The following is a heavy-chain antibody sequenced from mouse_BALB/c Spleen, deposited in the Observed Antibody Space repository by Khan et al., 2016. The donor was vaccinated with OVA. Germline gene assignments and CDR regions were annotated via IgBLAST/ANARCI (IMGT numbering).Heavy chain of an antibody. Sequence: EVKLLESGPGLVKPSQSLSLTCTVTGYSITSDYAWNWIRQFPGNKLEWMGYISYSGSTNYNPSLKSRISITRDTSKNQFFLQLNSVTTEDTATYYYARDSSRYNYGMDYWGQGTLVTVSS. J-gene: IGHJ4*01. CDR2: ISYSGST. V-gene: IGHV3-2*02. CDR1: GYSITSDYA. CDR3: ARDSSRYNYGMDY. D-gene: IGHD2-12*01.